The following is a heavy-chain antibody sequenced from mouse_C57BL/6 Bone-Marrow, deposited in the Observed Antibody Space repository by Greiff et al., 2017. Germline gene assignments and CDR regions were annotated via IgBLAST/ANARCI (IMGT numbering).Heavy chain of an antibody. CDR2: IYPRSGNT. Sequence: VMLVESGAELARPGASVKLSCKASGYTFTSYGISWVKQRTGQGLEWIGEIYPRSGNTYYNEKFKGKATLTADKSSSTAYMELRSLTSEDSAVYFCAGSDSYYGFAYWGQGTLVTVSA. CDR3: AGSDSYYGFAY. J-gene: IGHJ3*01. D-gene: IGHD2-3*01. V-gene: IGHV1-81*01. CDR1: GYTFTSYG.